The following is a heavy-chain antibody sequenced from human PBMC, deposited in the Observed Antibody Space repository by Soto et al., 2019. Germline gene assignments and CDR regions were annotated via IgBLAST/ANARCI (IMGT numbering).Heavy chain of an antibody. D-gene: IGHD3-3*01. V-gene: IGHV1-2*02. Sequence: ASVKVSCKASGYTFTGYYMHWVRQAPGQGLEWMGWINPNSGGTNYAQKFQGRVTMTRDTSISTAYMELSRLRSDGTAVYYCARYAIYDFWSGYYDSSPYYYYGMDVWGQGTTVTVSS. J-gene: IGHJ6*02. CDR2: INPNSGGT. CDR3: ARYAIYDFWSGYYDSSPYYYYGMDV. CDR1: GYTFTGYY.